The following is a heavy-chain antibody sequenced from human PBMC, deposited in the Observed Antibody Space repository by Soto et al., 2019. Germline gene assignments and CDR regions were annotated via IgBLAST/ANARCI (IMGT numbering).Heavy chain of an antibody. CDR2: IIPLFGTA. Sequence: SVKVSCNASGGTFSSYAISWVRQAPGQGLEWMGGIIPLFGTANYAQKLQGRVTITADESTSTAYMELSSLRSEDTAVYYCARVGYSSGWLYYYYGMDVWGQGTTVTVSS. J-gene: IGHJ6*02. V-gene: IGHV1-69*13. CDR1: GGTFSSYA. D-gene: IGHD6-19*01. CDR3: ARVGYSSGWLYYYYGMDV.